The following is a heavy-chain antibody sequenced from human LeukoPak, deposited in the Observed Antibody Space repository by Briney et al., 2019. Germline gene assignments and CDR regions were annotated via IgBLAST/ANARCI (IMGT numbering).Heavy chain of an antibody. CDR1: GGSISSYY. Sequence: SETLSLTCTVSGGSISSYYWSWIRQPPGKGLEWIGYIYYSGSTNYNPSLKSRVTISVDTSKNQFSLKLSSVTAADTAVYYCARETVAGISGGYLDYWGQGTLLTVSS. J-gene: IGHJ4*02. V-gene: IGHV4-59*12. D-gene: IGHD6-19*01. CDR2: IYYSGST. CDR3: ARETVAGISGGYLDY.